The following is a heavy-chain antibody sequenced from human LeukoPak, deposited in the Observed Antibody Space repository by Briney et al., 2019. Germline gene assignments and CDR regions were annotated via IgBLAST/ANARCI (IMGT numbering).Heavy chain of an antibody. J-gene: IGHJ3*02. CDR1: GGSFSGYY. CDR2: INHSGST. V-gene: IGHV4-34*01. Sequence: PSETLSLTCAVYGGSFSGYYWSWIRQPPGKGLEWIGEINHSGSTNYNPSLKSRVTISVDTSKNQFSLKLSSVTAADTAVYYCARHRAPLRYLGLGAFDIWGQGTMVTVSS. D-gene: IGHD3-9*01. CDR3: ARHRAPLRYLGLGAFDI.